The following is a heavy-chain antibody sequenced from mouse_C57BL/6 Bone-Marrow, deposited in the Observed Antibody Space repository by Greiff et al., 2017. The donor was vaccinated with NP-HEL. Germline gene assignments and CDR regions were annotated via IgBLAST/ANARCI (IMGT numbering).Heavy chain of an antibody. V-gene: IGHV7-1*01. CDR1: GFTFSDFY. CDR3: ARTYGYDEDYAMDY. Sequence: DVKLVESGGGLVQSGRSLRLSCATSGFTFSDFYMEWVRQAPGKGLEWIAASRNKANDYTTEYSASVKGRSIVSRDTSQSILYLQMNALRAEDTAIYYCARTYGYDEDYAMDYWGQGTSVTVSS. J-gene: IGHJ4*01. D-gene: IGHD2-2*01. CDR2: SRNKANDYTT.